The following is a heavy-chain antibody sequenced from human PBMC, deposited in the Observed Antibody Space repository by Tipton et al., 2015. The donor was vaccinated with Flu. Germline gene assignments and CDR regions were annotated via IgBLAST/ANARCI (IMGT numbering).Heavy chain of an antibody. J-gene: IGHJ5*02. CDR2: VSHSGST. V-gene: IGHV4-39*07. CDR3: ARDRYDILTGSFSWFDP. Sequence: GSLRLSCTVSGDSITSSSFYWGWIRQPPGKGLEWIGSVSHSGSTSYNPSLKSRIVMSVDTSKSQFSLTLMSVPAADTAVYYCARDRYDILTGSFSWFDPWGQGTLVTVSS. D-gene: IGHD3-9*01. CDR1: GDSITSSSFY.